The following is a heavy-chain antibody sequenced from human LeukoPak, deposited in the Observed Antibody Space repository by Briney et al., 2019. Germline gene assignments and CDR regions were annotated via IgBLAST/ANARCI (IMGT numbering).Heavy chain of an antibody. CDR3: VNYASSGCFEY. V-gene: IGHV3-23*01. J-gene: IGHJ4*02. CDR2: ISHSGGTT. D-gene: IGHD3-22*01. CDR1: GFTFSSYA. Sequence: GGSLRLSCAASGFTFSSYAMSWVRQAPGKGPEWVSAISHSGGTTYYADSVKGRFTITRDNSKNTLYLQMNSLRAEDTAVYYCVNYASSGCFEYWGQGTLVTVSS.